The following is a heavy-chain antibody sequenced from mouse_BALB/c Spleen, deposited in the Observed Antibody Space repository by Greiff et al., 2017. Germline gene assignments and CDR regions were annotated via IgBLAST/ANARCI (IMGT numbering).Heavy chain of an antibody. CDR2: ISSGGSYT. Sequence: EVMLVESGGGLVKPGGSLKLSCAASGFTFSSYAMSWVRQSPEKRLEWVAEISSGGSYTYYPDTVTGRFTISRDNAKNTLYLEMSSLRSEDTAMYYCARIYDGYYGAYWGQGTVVNVAA. CDR3: ARIYDGYYGAY. V-gene: IGHV5-9-4*01. D-gene: IGHD2-3*01. CDR1: GFTFSSYA. J-gene: IGHJ3*01.